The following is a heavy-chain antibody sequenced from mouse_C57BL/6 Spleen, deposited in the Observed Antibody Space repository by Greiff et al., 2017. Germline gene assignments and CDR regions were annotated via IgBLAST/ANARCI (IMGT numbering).Heavy chain of an antibody. V-gene: IGHV1-81*01. Sequence: VQLQQSGAELARPGASVKLSCKASGYTFTTYGISWVKHRTGQGLEWIGVSYPRSGNTYYNETFKGNATLTADKSSSTAYMELRSLTSEYSAVYFCSLRSFAYWGQGTLVTVSA. CDR2: SYPRSGNT. J-gene: IGHJ3*01. CDR1: GYTFTTYG. CDR3: SLRSFAY.